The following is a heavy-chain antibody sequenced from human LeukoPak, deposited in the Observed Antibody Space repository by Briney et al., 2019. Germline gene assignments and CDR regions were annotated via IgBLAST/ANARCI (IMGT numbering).Heavy chain of an antibody. CDR3: ARFASRRTSDSSGYYDY. D-gene: IGHD3-22*01. CDR1: GFTFSSYS. CDR2: ISSSSSYI. Sequence: GGSLRLSCAASGFTFSSYSMNWVRQAPGKGLEWVSSISSSSSYIYYADSVKGRLTISRDNAKNSLYLQMNSLRAEDTAVYYCARFASRRTSDSSGYYDYWGQGTLVTVSS. J-gene: IGHJ4*02. V-gene: IGHV3-21*01.